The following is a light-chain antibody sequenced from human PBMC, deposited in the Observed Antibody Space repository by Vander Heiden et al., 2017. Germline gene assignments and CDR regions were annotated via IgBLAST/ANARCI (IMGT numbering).Light chain of an antibody. CDR3: QQSYSTSRT. J-gene: IGKJ1*01. CDR2: AAS. V-gene: IGKV1-39*01. Sequence: DIQLTQSPSSLSASVGDRVTITCLASQSISSYLNWYQQKPGKAPKLLIYAASSLQSGVPSRFSDSGSGTDFTLTISSLQPEDFATYYCQQSYSTSRTFGQGTKVEIK. CDR1: QSISSY.